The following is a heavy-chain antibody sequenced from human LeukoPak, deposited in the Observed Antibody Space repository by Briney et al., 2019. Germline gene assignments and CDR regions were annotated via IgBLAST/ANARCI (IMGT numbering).Heavy chain of an antibody. CDR3: ARDSYDFWSGYATGDY. D-gene: IGHD3-3*01. Sequence: PSETLSLTCTVSGGSISSYYWSWVRQPAGKGLEWIGRIYTSGSTNYNPSLKGRVTMSVDTSKNQFSLKLSSVTAADTAVYYCARDSYDFWSGYATGDYWGQGTLVTVSS. V-gene: IGHV4-4*07. CDR2: IYTSGST. CDR1: GGSISSYY. J-gene: IGHJ4*02.